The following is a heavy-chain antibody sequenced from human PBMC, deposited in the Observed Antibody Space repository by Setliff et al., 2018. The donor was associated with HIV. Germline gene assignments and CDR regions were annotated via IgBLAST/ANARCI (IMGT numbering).Heavy chain of an antibody. J-gene: IGHJ4*02. CDR1: GFTLTKYT. D-gene: IGHD1-26*01. CDR2: ITNTSDYI. V-gene: IGHV3-21*01. Sequence: GGSLRLSCEASGFTLTKYTMNWVRQAPGKGLEWVSSITNTSDYISYGDSVKGRFTISRDNAKNSLYLQMNSLRAEDTAVYYCARVGVGATVFFDYWGQGTLVTVSS. CDR3: ARVGVGATVFFDY.